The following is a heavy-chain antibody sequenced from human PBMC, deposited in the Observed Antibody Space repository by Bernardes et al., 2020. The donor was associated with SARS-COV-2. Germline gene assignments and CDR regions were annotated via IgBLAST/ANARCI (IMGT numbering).Heavy chain of an antibody. V-gene: IGHV3-74*01. CDR1: GITSSSYW. D-gene: IGHD2-15*01. CDR2: ITPDGRNK. CDR3: ATGRSGGSAPGMHA. J-gene: IGHJ6*02. Sequence: GGSLRPSCTASGITSSSYWMHWGRQVPGEGLVWVSRITPDGRNKDYAESVKGRFTMSRDNAKNTVYLQMDSLRVEDTAVYYCATGRSGGSAPGMHAWSQGAKITVSS.